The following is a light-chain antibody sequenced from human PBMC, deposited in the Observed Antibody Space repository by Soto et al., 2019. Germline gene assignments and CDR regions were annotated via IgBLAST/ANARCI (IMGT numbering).Light chain of an antibody. CDR2: GAS. V-gene: IGKV3-20*01. Sequence: IVLTQSPVTLSLAPGERGALCCRFIQGVTTRLDWYQHKPGQAPTPLTSGASNRASGVPVRFSGSGSGTDFTLPITRLEPEDFALYSCQQYGGSPITFGLGTRLEI. CDR1: QGVTTR. CDR3: QQYGGSPIT. J-gene: IGKJ5*01.